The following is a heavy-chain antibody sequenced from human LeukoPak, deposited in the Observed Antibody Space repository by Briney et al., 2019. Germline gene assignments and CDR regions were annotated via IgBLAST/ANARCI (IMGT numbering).Heavy chain of an antibody. D-gene: IGHD6-6*01. J-gene: IGHJ4*02. CDR3: ARDPYSSWYFDY. CDR2: IRYDGSNK. CDR1: GFTFSSYG. Sequence: GGSLRLSCAASGFTFSSYGMHWVRQAPGKGLEWVAFIRYDGSNKYYADSVKGRFTISRDNSKNTLYLQMGSLRAEDMAVYYCARDPYSSWYFDYWGQGTLVTVSS. V-gene: IGHV3-30*02.